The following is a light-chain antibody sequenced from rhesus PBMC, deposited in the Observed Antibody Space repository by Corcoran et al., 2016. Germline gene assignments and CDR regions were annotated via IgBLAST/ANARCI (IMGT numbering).Light chain of an antibody. CDR2: DAS. CDR3: QQHYNYPPT. Sequence: DIQMTQSPSSLSASVGDTVTITCQASQGITKYLAWFQQKPGRAPKLLEYDASPFQGGAPSRFSGSGYGTDFTLTISSLQPEDFATYYCQQHYNYPPTFGGGTKVEIK. J-gene: IGKJ4*01. CDR1: QGITKY. V-gene: IGKV1-25*01.